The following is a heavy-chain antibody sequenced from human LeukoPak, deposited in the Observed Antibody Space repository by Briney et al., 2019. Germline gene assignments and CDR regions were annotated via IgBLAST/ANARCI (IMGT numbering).Heavy chain of an antibody. J-gene: IGHJ4*02. CDR1: GYTFTAYF. CDR2: INPNSGGT. CDR3: ARVPKATPGHFDY. Sequence: ASVKVSCKASGYTFTAYFIHWVRQAPGQGLEWMGWINPNSGGTNYAQKFKGRVTMTRDTSISTAYMELSRLRSDDTAVYYCARVPKATPGHFDYWGQGTLVTVSS. V-gene: IGHV1-2*02.